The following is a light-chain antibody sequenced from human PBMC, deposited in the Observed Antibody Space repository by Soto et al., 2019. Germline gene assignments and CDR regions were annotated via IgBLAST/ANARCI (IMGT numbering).Light chain of an antibody. Sequence: QSALTQPRSVSGSPGQSVTISCTGTSSDVGGYNYVSWYQQHPGKAPKLIIYNVNNRPSGVSFRFSGSKSANTASLTISGLQTEDEADYYCLSHTTRRIYVFGPGTKLTVL. CDR2: NVN. J-gene: IGLJ1*01. CDR1: SSDVGGYNY. V-gene: IGLV2-11*01. CDR3: LSHTTRRIYV.